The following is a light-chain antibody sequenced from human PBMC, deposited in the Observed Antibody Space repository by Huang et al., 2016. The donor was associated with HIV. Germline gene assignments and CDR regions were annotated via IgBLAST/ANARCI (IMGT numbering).Light chain of an antibody. J-gene: IGKJ2*01. CDR2: GVS. CDR3: QQYNNWTPYD. V-gene: IGKV3-15*01. CDR1: QSVKEN. Sequence: DIVITQSPGTLSVSPGERATLSCRASQSVKENLAWYQHKPGQAPRLLITGVSTRDTGVPSRFSGNGSETEFNLTINSVQSEDSAVYYCQQYNNWTPYDFGQGTKLEIK.